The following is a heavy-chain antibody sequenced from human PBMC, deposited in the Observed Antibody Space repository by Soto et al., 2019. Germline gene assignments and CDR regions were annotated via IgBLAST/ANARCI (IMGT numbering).Heavy chain of an antibody. Sequence: QITLNESGPTQVKPRQTLTLTCTFSGFSLTTSGVGVGWIRQSPGTAPEWLALLYWDDDKRYSPSLKSRLTITKDTSKNQVVLTMADLDPADTATYYCAHRVLRTVFGLVTTTAIYFDFWGQGNPVAVSS. D-gene: IGHD3-3*01. CDR1: GFSLTTSGVG. CDR2: LYWDDDK. J-gene: IGHJ4*02. CDR3: AHRVLRTVFGLVTTTAIYFDF. V-gene: IGHV2-5*02.